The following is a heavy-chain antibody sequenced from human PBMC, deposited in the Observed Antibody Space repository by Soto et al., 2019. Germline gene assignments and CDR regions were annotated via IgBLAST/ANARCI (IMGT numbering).Heavy chain of an antibody. Sequence: QVQLVESGGGVVQPGGSLRLSCAASGFTLSSHGMQWVRQAPGKGLEWVAVVSYDGGTKYYADSVKGRFTISRDNSKNTLYLQMNSLRAEDTAVYYCVKEFGVAGSSSESFFDYWGQGTLVTVSS. D-gene: IGHD5-18*01. V-gene: IGHV3-30*18. CDR3: VKEFGVAGSSSESFFDY. CDR2: VSYDGGTK. CDR1: GFTLSSHG. J-gene: IGHJ4*02.